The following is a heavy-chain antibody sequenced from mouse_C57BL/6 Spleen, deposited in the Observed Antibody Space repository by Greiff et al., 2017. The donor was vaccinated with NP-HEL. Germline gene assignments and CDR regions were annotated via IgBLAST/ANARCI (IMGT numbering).Heavy chain of an antibody. D-gene: IGHD2-4*01. V-gene: IGHV1-42*01. J-gene: IGHJ3*01. CDR2: INPSTGGT. Sequence: EVQLVESGPELVKPGASVKISCKASGYSFTGYYMNWVKQSPEKSLEWIGEINPSTGGTTYNQKFKAKATLTVDKSSSTAYMQLKSLTSEDSAVYYCARYDYDEAWFAYWGQGTLVTVSA. CDR1: GYSFTGYY. CDR3: ARYDYDEAWFAY.